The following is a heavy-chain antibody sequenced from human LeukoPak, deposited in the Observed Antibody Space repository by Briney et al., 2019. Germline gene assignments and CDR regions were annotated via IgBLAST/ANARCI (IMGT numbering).Heavy chain of an antibody. V-gene: IGHV3-30*18. D-gene: IGHD3-10*01. Sequence: PGRSLRLSCAASGFTFSSYGMHWVRQAPGKGLEWVAVISYDGSNKYYADSVKGRFTISRDNSKNTLYLQMNSLRAEDTAVYYCAKVWFGELDDYWGQGTLVTVSS. CDR1: GFTFSSYG. CDR2: ISYDGSNK. J-gene: IGHJ4*02. CDR3: AKVWFGELDDY.